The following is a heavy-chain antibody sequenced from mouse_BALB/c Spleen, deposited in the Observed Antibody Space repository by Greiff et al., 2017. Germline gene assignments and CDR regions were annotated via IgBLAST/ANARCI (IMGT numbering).Heavy chain of an antibody. J-gene: IGHJ3*01. Sequence: EVKLMESWGGLVKPGGSLKLSCAASGFTFSDYYMYWVRQTPEKRLEWVATISDGGSYTYYPDSVKGRFTISRDNAKNNLYLQMSSLKSEDTAMYYCARDELRLAWFAYWGQGTLVTVSA. V-gene: IGHV5-4*02. CDR2: ISDGGSYT. CDR3: ARDELRLAWFAY. CDR1: GFTFSDYY. D-gene: IGHD1-2*01.